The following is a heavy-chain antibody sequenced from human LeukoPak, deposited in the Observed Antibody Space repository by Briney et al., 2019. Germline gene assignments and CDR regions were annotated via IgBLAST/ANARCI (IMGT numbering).Heavy chain of an antibody. V-gene: IGHV1-18*01. CDR3: ARDCSSTSCYNVY. CDR1: GYTFTNHG. J-gene: IGHJ4*02. CDR2: ISTYNGDT. Sequence: GASVKVSCKASGYTFTNHGFSWVRQAPGQGREWMGWISTYNGDTNYAQNLQGRVTMTTDTSTSTAYMEMRSLRSDDTAVYYCARDCSSTSCYNVYWGQGTLVTVSS. D-gene: IGHD2-2*02.